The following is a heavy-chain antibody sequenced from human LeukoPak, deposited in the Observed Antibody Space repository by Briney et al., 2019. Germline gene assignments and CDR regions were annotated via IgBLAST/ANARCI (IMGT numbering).Heavy chain of an antibody. D-gene: IGHD3-22*01. J-gene: IGHJ4*02. Sequence: ASVKVSCKASGYTFTSYGISWVRQAPGQGLEWMGWISAYNGNTNYAQKFQGRLTMTRDTSTSTVYMELGSLRSEDTAVYYCARDHRPSYDSSDYYYPGNYWGQGTLVTVSS. CDR1: GYTFTSYG. CDR2: ISAYNGNT. CDR3: ARDHRPSYDSSDYYYPGNY. V-gene: IGHV1-18*01.